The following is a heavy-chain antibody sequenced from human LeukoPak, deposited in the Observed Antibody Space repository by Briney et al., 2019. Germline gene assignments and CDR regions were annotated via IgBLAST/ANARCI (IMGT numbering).Heavy chain of an antibody. Sequence: GGSLRLSCAASGFTFSSYAMHWVRQAPGKGLEWVAVISYDGSNKYYADSVKGRFTISRDNSKNTLYLQMNSLRAEDTAVYYCAREEIEIAALWVWSQGTLVTVSS. J-gene: IGHJ4*02. CDR3: AREEIEIAALWV. D-gene: IGHD6-6*01. CDR1: GFTFSSYA. V-gene: IGHV3-30-3*01. CDR2: ISYDGSNK.